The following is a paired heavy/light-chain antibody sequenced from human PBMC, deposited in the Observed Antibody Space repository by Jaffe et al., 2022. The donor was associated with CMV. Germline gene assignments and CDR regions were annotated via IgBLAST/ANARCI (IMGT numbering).Heavy chain of an antibody. CDR2: FTPQHREV. J-gene: IGHJ4*02. D-gene: IGHD6-25*01. V-gene: IGHV1-24*01. CDR3: TTDGIAAYEF. CDR1: GYRLTEVS. Sequence: QIQLQQSGAEVKKPGASVKVSCKIAGYRLTEVSMHWVRQAPGKGLEWMGGFTPQHREVMYAEEFQGRLTLTEDTSTDTTYMDLGSLRSDDTAVYFCTTDGIAAYEFWGQGTLVTVSA.
Light chain of an antibody. V-gene: IGKV1-6*01. J-gene: IGKJ1*01. Sequence: AIQMTQSPSSLSASVGDRLTITCRASQGIRDNLAWYQQKPGKAPKLLISVTSTLQSGVPSRFSGSGSGTHFTLTISSLQPEDVATYYCVQDFIYPWTFGQGTKVEIK. CDR2: VTS. CDR3: VQDFIYPWT. CDR1: QGIRDN.